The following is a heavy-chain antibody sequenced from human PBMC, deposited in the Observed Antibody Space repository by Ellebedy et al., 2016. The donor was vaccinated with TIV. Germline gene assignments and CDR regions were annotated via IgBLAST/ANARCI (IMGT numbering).Heavy chain of an antibody. D-gene: IGHD3-22*01. CDR1: GGSFSGYY. V-gene: IGHV4-34*01. CDR2: INHSGST. Sequence: SETLSLTCAVYGGSFSGYYWSWIRQPPGKGLEWIGEINHSGSTNYNPSLKSRVTISVDTSKNQFSLKLSSVTAADTAVYYCARGRGHRRYYDSSGYCYFDYWGQGTLVTVSS. J-gene: IGHJ4*02. CDR3: ARGRGHRRYYDSSGYCYFDY.